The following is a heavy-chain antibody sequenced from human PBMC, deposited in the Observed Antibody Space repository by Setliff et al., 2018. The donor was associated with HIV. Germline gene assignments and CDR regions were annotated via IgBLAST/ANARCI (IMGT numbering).Heavy chain of an antibody. Sequence: ASVKVSCKASGYTFTGYYMHWVRQAPGQGLEWMGWINPNSGGTNYAQKFQGWVTMTRDTSISTAYMELSRLRSDDTAVHYCARGRATISSPELDAFDIWGQGTMVTVSS. CDR3: ARGRATISSPELDAFDI. V-gene: IGHV1-2*04. CDR2: INPNSGGT. J-gene: IGHJ3*02. CDR1: GYTFTGYY. D-gene: IGHD5-12*01.